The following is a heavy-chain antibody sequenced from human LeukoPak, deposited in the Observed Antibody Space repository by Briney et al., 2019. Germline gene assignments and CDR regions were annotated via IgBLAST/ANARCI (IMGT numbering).Heavy chain of an antibody. CDR3: ARGPKAARPYYYYYYMDV. D-gene: IGHD6-6*01. J-gene: IGHJ6*03. Sequence: PSETLSLTCAVYGGSFSGYYWSWIRQPPGKGLEWIGEINHSGCTNYNPSLKSRVTISVDTSKNQFSLKLSSVTAADTAVYYCARGPKAARPYYYYYYMDVWGKGTTVTVSS. CDR1: GGSFSGYY. V-gene: IGHV4-34*01. CDR2: INHSGCT.